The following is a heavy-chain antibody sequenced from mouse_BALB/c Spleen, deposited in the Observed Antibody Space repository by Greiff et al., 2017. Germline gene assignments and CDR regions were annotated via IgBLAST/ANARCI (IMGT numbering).Heavy chain of an antibody. CDR1: GFTFSSYA. CDR2: ISSGGSYT. V-gene: IGHV5-9-4*01. CDR3: AKYGSSPNAMDY. J-gene: IGHJ4*01. Sequence: EVMLVESGGGLVKPGGSLKLSCAASGFTFSSYAMSWVRQSPEKRLEWVAEISSGGSYTYYPDTVTGRFTISRDNAKNTLYLEMSSLRSEDTAMYYCAKYGSSPNAMDYWGQGTSVTVSS. D-gene: IGHD1-1*01.